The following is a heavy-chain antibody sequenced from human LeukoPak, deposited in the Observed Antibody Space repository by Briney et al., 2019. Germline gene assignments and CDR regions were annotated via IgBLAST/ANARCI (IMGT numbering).Heavy chain of an antibody. D-gene: IGHD1-26*01. J-gene: IGHJ4*02. CDR3: ATWGLGPSRLDY. CDR2: IHSSGIA. CDR1: GGSLSNYY. Sequence: SETLSLTCILSGGSLSNYYCTWIRQPPGKGLEWIGYIHSSGIANYNPSLKSRVTISMDTSENQFSLKLSSVTAADTAVYYCATWGLGPSRLDYWGQGTLVTVSS. V-gene: IGHV4-59*08.